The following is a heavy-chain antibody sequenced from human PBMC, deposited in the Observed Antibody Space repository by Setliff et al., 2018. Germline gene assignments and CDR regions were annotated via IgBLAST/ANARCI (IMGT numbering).Heavy chain of an antibody. D-gene: IGHD3-3*01. CDR2: INHSGST. V-gene: IGHV4-34*01. Sequence: PSETLSLTCAVYGGSFSGYYWSWIRQPPGKGLEWIGEINHSGSTNYNPSLKSRVTISVDTSKNQFSLKLSSVTAADTAVYYCAREERRVEWLLYGGPKYSYYEGAWDYWGQGTLVTVSS. CDR3: AREERRVEWLLYGGPKYSYYEGAWDY. J-gene: IGHJ4*02. CDR1: GGSFSGYY.